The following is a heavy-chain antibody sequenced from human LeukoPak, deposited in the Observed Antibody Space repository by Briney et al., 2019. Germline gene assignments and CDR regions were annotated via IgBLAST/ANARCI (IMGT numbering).Heavy chain of an antibody. CDR3: ARLWYSSSHFDY. CDR1: GYSFTSYW. V-gene: IGHV5-51*01. Sequence: GESLQISCQGSGYSFTSYWIGWVRQMPGKGLEWMGIIYPGDSDTRYSPFFQGQVTISADKSISTAYLQWSSLKASDTAMYYCARLWYSSSHFDYWGQGTLVTVSS. CDR2: IYPGDSDT. D-gene: IGHD6-13*01. J-gene: IGHJ4*02.